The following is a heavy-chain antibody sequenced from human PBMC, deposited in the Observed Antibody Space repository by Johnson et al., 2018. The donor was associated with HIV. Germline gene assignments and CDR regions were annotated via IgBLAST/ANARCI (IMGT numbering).Heavy chain of an antibody. D-gene: IGHD3-10*01. J-gene: IGHJ3*02. CDR1: GFTFDDYA. CDR3: AQDMQVERWFGEASNACDS. Sequence: VQLVESGGGLVQPGRSLRLSCAASGFTFDDYAMHWVRQAPGKGLEWVSGISWNSGSIGYADSVKGRFTISRDNAKNSLYLQMNSLRAEDTALYYCAQDMQVERWFGEASNACDSWGKGTMVTGSS. V-gene: IGHV3-9*01. CDR2: ISWNSGSI.